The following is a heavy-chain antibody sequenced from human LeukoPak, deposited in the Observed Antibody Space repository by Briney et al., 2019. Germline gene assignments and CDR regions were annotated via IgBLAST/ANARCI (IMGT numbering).Heavy chain of an antibody. CDR2: IYYSGST. V-gene: IGHV4-39*07. CDR1: GGSISSSSYY. CDR3: ARDTGDYYDSSGYYDPDYFDY. D-gene: IGHD3-22*01. Sequence: PSETLSLTCTVSGGSISSSSYYWGWIRQPPGKGLEWIGSIYYSGSTYYNPSLKSRVTISVDTSKNQFSLKLSSVTAADTAVYYCARDTGDYYDSSGYYDPDYFDYWGQGTLVTVSS. J-gene: IGHJ4*02.